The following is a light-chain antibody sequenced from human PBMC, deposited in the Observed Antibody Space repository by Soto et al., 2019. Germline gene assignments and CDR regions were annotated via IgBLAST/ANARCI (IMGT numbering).Light chain of an antibody. Sequence: DIQMTQSPSSLSASVGDRVTITCRASQSISNYLNWYQNKPGKAPKLLIYAASSLQSGVPSRFSGSGSGTDFTLTISSLQPEDFAAYYCQQSYGTSWTFGPGTKVDIK. V-gene: IGKV1-39*01. CDR2: AAS. J-gene: IGKJ1*01. CDR3: QQSYGTSWT. CDR1: QSISNY.